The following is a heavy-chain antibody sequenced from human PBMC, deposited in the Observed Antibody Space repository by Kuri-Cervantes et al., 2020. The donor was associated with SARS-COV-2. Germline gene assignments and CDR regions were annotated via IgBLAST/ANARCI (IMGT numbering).Heavy chain of an antibody. J-gene: IGHJ6*02. V-gene: IGHV3-23*01. CDR1: GFTFSSYA. CDR3: AKLAGSTYFYYYGMDV. Sequence: GGSLRLSCAASGFTFSSYAMSWVRQAPGKGLEWVSAISGSGGSTYYADSVKGRFTISRDNSKNTLYLQMNSLRAEDTDVYYCAKLAGSTYFYYYGMDVWGQGTTVTVSS. CDR2: ISGSGGST. D-gene: IGHD6-19*01.